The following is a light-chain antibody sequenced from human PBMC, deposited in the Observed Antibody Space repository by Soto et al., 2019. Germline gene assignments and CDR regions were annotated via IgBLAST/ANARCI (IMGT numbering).Light chain of an antibody. V-gene: IGKV1-39*01. CDR3: QQSHSAPRT. Sequence: DIQMTQSPSSLSASVGDRVTITCRAIQSINTYLNWYHQKPGEAPKLLIYAASNLQSGAPSRFSGSGAGTAFTLTINSRQPEDFATYYCQQSHSAPRTFGGGTKVGIK. CDR1: QSINTY. J-gene: IGKJ4*01. CDR2: AAS.